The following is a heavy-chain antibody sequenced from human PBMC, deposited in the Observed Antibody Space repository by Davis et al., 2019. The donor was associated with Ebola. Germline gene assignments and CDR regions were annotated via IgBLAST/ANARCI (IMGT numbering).Heavy chain of an antibody. J-gene: IGHJ4*02. CDR2: IIPILDIA. V-gene: IGHV1-69*04. Sequence: SVKVSCKASGGTFSNYAISWVRQAPGQGLEWMGRIIPILDIANYAQKFQGRVTITADKSTSITYMELSSLRSGDTAVYHCARQVVEPTTGPFDYWGQGTLVTVSS. CDR3: ARQVVEPTTGPFDY. CDR1: GGTFSNYA. D-gene: IGHD1-26*01.